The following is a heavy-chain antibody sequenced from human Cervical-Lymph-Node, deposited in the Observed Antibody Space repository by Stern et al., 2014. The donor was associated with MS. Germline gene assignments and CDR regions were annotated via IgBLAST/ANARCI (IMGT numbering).Heavy chain of an antibody. D-gene: IGHD5-18*01. J-gene: IGHJ4*02. V-gene: IGHV3-33*01. CDR2: IWYDGSDK. CDR3: ARDHRGYSYGYFDY. Sequence: QVQLVESGGGVVQPGRSLRLSCAASGFTFSSYGMHWVRQAPGKGLEWVAVIWYDGSDKYYADSVKGRFTISRDNSKNTLWLQMNSLRAEDTAVYYCARDHRGYSYGYFDYWGQGTLVTVSS. CDR1: GFTFSSYG.